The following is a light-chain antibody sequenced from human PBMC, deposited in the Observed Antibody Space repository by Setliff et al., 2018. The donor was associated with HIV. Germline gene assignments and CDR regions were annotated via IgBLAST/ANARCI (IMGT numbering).Light chain of an antibody. J-gene: IGLJ3*02. CDR3: VLYMGSGIWV. CDR1: SGSVSTSYY. V-gene: IGLV8-61*01. Sequence: QTVVTQEPSFSVSPGGTVTVTCGLSSGSVSTSYYPSWYQQTPGQAPRTLIYRTNTRSSGVPDRFSGSILGNKAALTITGAQADDESDYYCVLYMGSGIWVFGGGTKVT. CDR2: RTN.